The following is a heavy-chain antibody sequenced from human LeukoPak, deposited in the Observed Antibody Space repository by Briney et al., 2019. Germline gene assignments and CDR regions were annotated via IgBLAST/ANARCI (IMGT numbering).Heavy chain of an antibody. CDR1: GFTFNNYA. J-gene: IGHJ4*02. CDR2: LSGSGGIT. Sequence: PGGSLRLSCSASGFTFNNYAMLWVRQAPGKGLEWVSGLSGSGGITNYANSVKGRFSISRDNSKNTMSLQMNSLGVEDTAVYYCAKDKVTQQLVLSYFDYWGQGTLVTVSS. D-gene: IGHD6-13*01. CDR3: AKDKVTQQLVLSYFDY. V-gene: IGHV3-23*01.